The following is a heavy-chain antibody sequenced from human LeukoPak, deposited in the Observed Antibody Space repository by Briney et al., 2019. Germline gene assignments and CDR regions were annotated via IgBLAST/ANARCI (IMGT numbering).Heavy chain of an antibody. CDR2: IIPIFGTA. V-gene: IGHV1-69*13. CDR1: GGTFSSYA. CDR3: ARELISTTWRGNRSYFDL. J-gene: IGHJ2*01. D-gene: IGHD1-1*01. Sequence: SVKVSCKASGGTFSSYAISWVRQAPGQGLEWMGGIIPIFGTANYAQKFQGRVTITADESTSTAYMELSSLRAEDTAVYYCARELISTTWRGNRSYFDLWGRGTPVTVSS.